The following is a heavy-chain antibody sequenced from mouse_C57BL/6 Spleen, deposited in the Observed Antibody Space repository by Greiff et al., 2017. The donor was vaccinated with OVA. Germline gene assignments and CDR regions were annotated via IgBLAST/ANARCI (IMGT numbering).Heavy chain of an antibody. D-gene: IGHD2-5*01. Sequence: QVQLKESGPELVKPGASVKISCKASGYSFTSYYIHWVKQRPGQGLEWIGWIYPGSGNTKYNEKFKGKATLTADTSSSTAYMQLSSLTSEDSAVYYCARDYSNYPAWFAYWGQGTLVTVSA. CDR1: GYSFTSYY. CDR3: ARDYSNYPAWFAY. CDR2: IYPGSGNT. V-gene: IGHV1-66*01. J-gene: IGHJ3*01.